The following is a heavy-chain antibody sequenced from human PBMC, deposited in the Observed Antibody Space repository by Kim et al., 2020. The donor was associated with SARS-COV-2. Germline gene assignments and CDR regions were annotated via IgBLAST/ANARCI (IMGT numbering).Heavy chain of an antibody. J-gene: IGHJ4*02. CDR3: ARGRGAPFDY. V-gene: IGHV3-7*04. Sequence: YVDSVKGRFTISRDNAKNSLYLQMNSLRAEDTAVYYCARGRGAPFDYWGQGTLVTVSS. D-gene: IGHD3-10*01.